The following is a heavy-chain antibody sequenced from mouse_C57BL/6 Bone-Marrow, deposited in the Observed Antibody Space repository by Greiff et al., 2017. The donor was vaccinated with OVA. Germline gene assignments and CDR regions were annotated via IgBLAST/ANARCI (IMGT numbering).Heavy chain of an antibody. CDR3: TTSYYYGMDY. CDR2: IDPENGDT. J-gene: IGHJ4*01. CDR1: GFNIKDDY. Sequence: VQLQQSGAELVRPGASVKLSCTASGFNIKDDYMHWVKQRPEQGLEWIGWIDPENGDTEYASKFQGKATITADTSSNTAYLQLSSLTSEDTAVYYCTTSYYYGMDYWGQGTSVTVSS. V-gene: IGHV14-4*01.